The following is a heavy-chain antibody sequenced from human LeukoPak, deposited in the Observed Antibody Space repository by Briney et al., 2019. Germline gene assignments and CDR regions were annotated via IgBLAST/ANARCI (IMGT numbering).Heavy chain of an antibody. CDR3: AKEDTIFGVVIGPGY. V-gene: IGHV3-30*02. CDR2: IRYDGSNK. CDR1: GFTFSSYG. Sequence: GGSLILSCAASGFTFSSYGMHWVRQAPGKGLEWVAFIRYDGSNKYYADSVKGRFTISRDNSKNTLYLQMNSLRAEDTAVYYCAKEDTIFGVVIGPGYWGQGTLVTVSS. D-gene: IGHD3-3*01. J-gene: IGHJ4*02.